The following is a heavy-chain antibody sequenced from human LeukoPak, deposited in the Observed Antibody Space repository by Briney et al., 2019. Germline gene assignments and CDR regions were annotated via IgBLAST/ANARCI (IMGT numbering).Heavy chain of an antibody. CDR3: ASLQKPGWFDP. D-gene: IGHD4-11*01. V-gene: IGHV4-59*01. CDR1: GGSISSYY. CDR2: IYYSGST. J-gene: IGHJ5*02. Sequence: SETLSLTCTVSGGSISSYYWSWIRQPPGKGLEWIGFIYYSGSTNYNPSLKSRVTISVDMSKNQFSLKLTSVTAADTALYYCASLQKPGWFDPWGQGTLVTASP.